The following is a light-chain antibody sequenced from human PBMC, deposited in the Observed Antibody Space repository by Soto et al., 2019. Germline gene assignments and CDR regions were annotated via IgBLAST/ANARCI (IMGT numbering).Light chain of an antibody. J-gene: IGKJ2*01. V-gene: IGKV3-11*01. CDR1: QSVDWY. CDR3: QQRSNWPPIT. CDR2: DAS. Sequence: EIVLTKSPATLSLSPGDRATISCTASQSVDWYVAWYQQPPGQAPRLLIYDASTRATGIPDRFSGSVSGTDFTLTTSSLEPEDLSIYYCQQRSNWPPITVGPGTKLEIK.